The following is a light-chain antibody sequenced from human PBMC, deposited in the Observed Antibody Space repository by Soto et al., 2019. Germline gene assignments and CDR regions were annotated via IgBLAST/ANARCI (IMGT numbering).Light chain of an antibody. CDR1: SSDVGGYNY. CDR2: EVS. J-gene: IGLJ2*01. Sequence: QSVLTQPPSASGSPGQSVTISCTGTSSDVGGYNYVSWYQQHPGKAPKLMIYEVSKRPSGVPDRFSGSKSGNTASLTVSGLQAEDEADYYCSSYTSSSRVVFGGGTKLTVL. V-gene: IGLV2-8*01. CDR3: SSYTSSSRVV.